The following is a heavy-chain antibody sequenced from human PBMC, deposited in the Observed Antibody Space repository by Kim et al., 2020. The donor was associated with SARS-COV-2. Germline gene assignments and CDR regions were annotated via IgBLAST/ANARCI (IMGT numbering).Heavy chain of an antibody. CDR1: GFTFSGSA. CDR2: IRSKANSYAT. V-gene: IGHV3-73*01. Sequence: GGSLRLSCAASGFTFSGSAMHWVRQASGKGLEWVGRIRSKANSYATAYAASVKGRFTISRDDSKNTAYLQMNSLKTEDTAVYYCTRLGTRKGVPAAMTYYYGMDVWGQGTTVTVSS. D-gene: IGHD2-2*01. CDR3: TRLGTRKGVPAAMTYYYGMDV. J-gene: IGHJ6*02.